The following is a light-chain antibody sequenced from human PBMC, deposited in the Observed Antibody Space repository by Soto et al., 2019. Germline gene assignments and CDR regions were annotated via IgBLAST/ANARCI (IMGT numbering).Light chain of an antibody. CDR3: QQYGGSPRT. J-gene: IGKJ1*01. V-gene: IGKV3-20*01. Sequence: EIVLTQSPVALSLSPGERGTFSCRASQSVGTSLAWYQQKPGQAPRLLIYGASNRATGIPDRFSGSGSGTDFTLTISKLEPEDFAVYHCQQYGGSPRTFGQGTKVDIK. CDR2: GAS. CDR1: QSVGTS.